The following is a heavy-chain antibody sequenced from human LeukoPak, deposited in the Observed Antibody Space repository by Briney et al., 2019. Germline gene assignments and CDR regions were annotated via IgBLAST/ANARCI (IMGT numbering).Heavy chain of an antibody. CDR2: ISYDGSNK. D-gene: IGHD5-12*01. CDR3: AKSVASDAY. Sequence: GGSLRLSFAASGFTFNSYGMHWVRQAPGKGLEWVAVISYDGSNKYYADFVKGRFTISRDNSKNTLSLQMNGLIPEDTAVYYCAKSVASDAYWGQGTLVTVSS. J-gene: IGHJ4*02. V-gene: IGHV3-30*18. CDR1: GFTFNSYG.